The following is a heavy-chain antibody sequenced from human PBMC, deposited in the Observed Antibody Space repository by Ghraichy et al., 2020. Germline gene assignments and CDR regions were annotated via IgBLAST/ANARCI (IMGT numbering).Heavy chain of an antibody. V-gene: IGHV3-21*06. Sequence: GGSLRLSCAVSGFTFSTYSMNWVRQAPGKGLEWVSSICGSSTHIYYADSVKGRFIISRDKAKNSLYLQMDSLRAEDTAVYYCARGGSDIDVVPAAIISMDGWGQCTTVTVSS. CDR3: ARGGSDIDVVPAAIISMDG. CDR2: ICGSSTHI. D-gene: IGHD2-2*02. J-gene: IGHJ6*01. CDR1: GFTFSTYS.